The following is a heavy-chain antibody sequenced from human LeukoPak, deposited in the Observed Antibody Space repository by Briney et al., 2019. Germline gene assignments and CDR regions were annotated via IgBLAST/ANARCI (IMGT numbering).Heavy chain of an antibody. CDR3: ARGGGGWYVDY. D-gene: IGHD6-19*01. CDR1: VGSFSGYY. V-gene: IGHV4-34*01. CDR2: INHSGST. J-gene: IGHJ4*02. Sequence: SETLSLSCAVYVGSFSGYYWSWIRQPPGKGLEWIGEINHSGSTNHNPSLKSRVTISVDTSKNQFSLKLSSVTAADTAVYYCARGGGGWYVDYWDQGTLVTVSS.